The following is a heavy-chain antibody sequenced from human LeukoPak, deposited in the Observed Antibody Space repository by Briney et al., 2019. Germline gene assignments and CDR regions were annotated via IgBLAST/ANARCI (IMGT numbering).Heavy chain of an antibody. CDR1: GFTFRSYW. CDR3: AKDPPVAFVAAAGTVDSYLAEYFQH. CDR2: IKQDGSEK. Sequence: GGSLRLSCAASGFTFRSYWMSWVRQAPGEGLEWVANIKQDGSEKSYVDSVKGRFTISRDNSKNTLYLQMNSLRAEDTAVYYCAKDPPVAFVAAAGTVDSYLAEYFQHWGQGTLVTVSS. J-gene: IGHJ1*01. V-gene: IGHV3-7*03. D-gene: IGHD6-13*01.